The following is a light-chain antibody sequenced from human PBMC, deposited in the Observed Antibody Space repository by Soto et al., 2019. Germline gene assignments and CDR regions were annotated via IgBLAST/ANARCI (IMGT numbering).Light chain of an antibody. V-gene: IGLV1-51*02. CDR1: HSSIGNNY. CDR2: ETN. Sequence: QSVLKQPPSVSSAPGQGVPLSLSGNHSSIGNNYVSWYQHLPGTAPKLLIYETNKRPSGISDRFSGSKSGTSATLGITGLQTGDEADYYCGTWDSSLSADVFGTGTKVTVL. CDR3: GTWDSSLSADV. J-gene: IGLJ1*01.